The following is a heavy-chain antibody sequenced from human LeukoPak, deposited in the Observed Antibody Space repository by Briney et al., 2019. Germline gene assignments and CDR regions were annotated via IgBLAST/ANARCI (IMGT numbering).Heavy chain of an antibody. Sequence: GASVKVSCKASGYTFTSYGISWVRQAPGQGLEWMGWISAYNGNTNYAQKLQGRVTMTTDTSTSTAYMELRSLRSDDTAVYYCARDGWWTPHTVPSELGVDYWGQGTLVTVSS. D-gene: IGHD4-17*01. CDR2: ISAYNGNT. CDR3: ARDGWWTPHTVPSELGVDY. CDR1: GYTFTSYG. J-gene: IGHJ4*02. V-gene: IGHV1-18*01.